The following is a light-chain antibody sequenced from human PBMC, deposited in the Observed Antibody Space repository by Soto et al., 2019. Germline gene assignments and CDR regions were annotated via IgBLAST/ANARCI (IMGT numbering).Light chain of an antibody. J-gene: IGKJ1*01. CDR2: SVS. V-gene: IGKV1-39*01. CDR3: LHSFNGSTSA. Sequence: DIQMTQSPSSLSASVGDRVTITCRASQNIGNYLHWYQQQPGKAPKLLIYSVSTLQTGVASRFSGRRSGTEFTLLFRFVQSVLFSTFYCLHSFNGSTSAFGQGT. CDR1: QNIGNY.